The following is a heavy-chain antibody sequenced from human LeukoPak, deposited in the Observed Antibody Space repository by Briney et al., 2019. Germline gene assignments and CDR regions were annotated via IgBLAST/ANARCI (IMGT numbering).Heavy chain of an antibody. CDR2: ISYDGSNK. CDR3: ARVYGDVDY. J-gene: IGHJ4*02. Sequence: GRSLRLSCAASGFTFSSYAMHWVRQAPGKGLEWVAVISYDGSNKYYADSVKGRFTIPRDNSKNTLYLQMNSLRAEDTAVYYCARVYGDVDYWGQGTLVTVSS. D-gene: IGHD4-17*01. V-gene: IGHV3-30*04. CDR1: GFTFSSYA.